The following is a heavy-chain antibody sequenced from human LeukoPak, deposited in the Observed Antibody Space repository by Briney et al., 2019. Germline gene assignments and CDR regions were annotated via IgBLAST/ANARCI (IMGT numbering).Heavy chain of an antibody. J-gene: IGHJ4*02. CDR2: ISAYNGNT. CDR1: GYTFTSYY. V-gene: IGHV1-18*04. Sequence: ASVKVSCKASGYTFTSYYMHWVRQAPGQGLEYMGWISAYNGNTNYAQKLQGRVTMTTDTSTSTAYMELRSLRSDDTAVYYCAREKGEQWLAYFDYWGQGTLVTVSS. D-gene: IGHD6-19*01. CDR3: AREKGEQWLAYFDY.